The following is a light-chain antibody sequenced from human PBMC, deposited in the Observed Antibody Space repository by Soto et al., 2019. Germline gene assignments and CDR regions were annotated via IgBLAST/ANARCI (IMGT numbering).Light chain of an antibody. CDR2: DVS. CDR3: SSYVGITTLV. V-gene: IGLV2-14*03. J-gene: IGLJ2*01. Sequence: QSALTQPASVSGSPGQTITISCTGTSSDVGGYNYVSWFQQHPGNAPKLMIYDVSKRPSGVSTRFSGSKSGNTASLTISGLQAEDEADYHCSSYVGITTLVFGGGTQLTVL. CDR1: SSDVGGYNY.